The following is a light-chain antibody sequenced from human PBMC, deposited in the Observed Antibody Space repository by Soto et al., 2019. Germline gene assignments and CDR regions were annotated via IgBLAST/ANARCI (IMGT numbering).Light chain of an antibody. J-gene: IGLJ2*01. Sequence: QSVLTQPPSVSGAPGQRVTISCTGSSSNIGAGYDVHWYQQLPGTAPKLLIYGNSNRPSGVPDRFSGSKSGTSASLAITGLQAEDEADYYCQSYESSLSALFGGVTQLTVL. CDR3: QSYESSLSAL. CDR2: GNS. V-gene: IGLV1-40*01. CDR1: SSNIGAGYD.